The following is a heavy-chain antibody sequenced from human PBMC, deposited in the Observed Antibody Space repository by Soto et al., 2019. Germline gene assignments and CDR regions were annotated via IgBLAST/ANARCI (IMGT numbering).Heavy chain of an antibody. V-gene: IGHV3-30*18. CDR3: AKDLAGITIFGVVIPPWYYYGMDV. Sequence: GGSLRLSCAASGFTFSSYGMHWVRQAPGKGLEWVAVISYDGSNKYYADSVKGRFTISRDNSKNTLYLQMNSLRAEDTAVYYCAKDLAGITIFGVVIPPWYYYGMDVWGQGTTVTVSS. CDR1: GFTFSSYG. J-gene: IGHJ6*02. CDR2: ISYDGSNK. D-gene: IGHD3-3*01.